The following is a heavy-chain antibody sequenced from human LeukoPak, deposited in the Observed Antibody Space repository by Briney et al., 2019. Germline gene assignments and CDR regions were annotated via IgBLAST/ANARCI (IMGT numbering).Heavy chain of an antibody. D-gene: IGHD4-17*01. CDR2: INSDGSST. CDR3: ARNWGKSMTTVTMDV. Sequence: GGSLRLSCAASGFTFSSYWMHCVRQAPGKGLVWVSRINSDGSSTSYADSVKGRFTISRDNAKNTLYLQMNSLRAEDTAVYYCARNWGKSMTTVTMDVWGKGTTVTISS. V-gene: IGHV3-74*01. J-gene: IGHJ6*04. CDR1: GFTFSSYW.